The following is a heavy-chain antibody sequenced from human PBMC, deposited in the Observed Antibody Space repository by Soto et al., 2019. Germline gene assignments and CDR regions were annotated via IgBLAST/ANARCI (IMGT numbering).Heavy chain of an antibody. CDR1: GFTLGEYG. J-gene: IGHJ2*01. Sequence: RLSCSTSGFTLGEYGMIWFRQAPGKGLEWVGLIRSKSYGKTTEYAASATDRFTISRDDSKRIAYLQMNSLKADDPAVYYCTRDRRDYGDPKWYFDLWGRRTLVTVSS. CDR3: TRDRRDYGDPKWYFDL. CDR2: IRSKSYGKTT. D-gene: IGHD4-17*01. V-gene: IGHV3-49*03.